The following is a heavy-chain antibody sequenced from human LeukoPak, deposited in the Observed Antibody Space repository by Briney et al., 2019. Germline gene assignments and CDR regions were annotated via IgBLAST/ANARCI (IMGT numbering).Heavy chain of an antibody. Sequence: WASVKVSCKASGYTFTGYYMHWVRQAPGQGLEWMGWINPNSGGTNYAQKFQGRVTMTRDTSISTAYMELSGLRSDDTAVYYCASGGLYCSGGSCYLSLPEPDYWGQGTLVTVSS. CDR3: ASGGLYCSGGSCYLSLPEPDY. CDR2: INPNSGGT. CDR1: GYTFTGYY. V-gene: IGHV1-2*02. J-gene: IGHJ4*02. D-gene: IGHD2-15*01.